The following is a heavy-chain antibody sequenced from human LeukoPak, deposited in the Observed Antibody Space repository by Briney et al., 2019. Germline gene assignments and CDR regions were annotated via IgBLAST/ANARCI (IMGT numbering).Heavy chain of an antibody. J-gene: IGHJ4*02. CDR3: ARDWDTMVRGVTEGY. V-gene: IGHV3-21*01. Sequence: PGGSLRLSCAASGFTFSSYSMNWVRQAPGKGLEWVSSISSSSSYIYYADSVKGRFTISRDNAKNSLYLQMNSLRAEDTAVYYCARDWDTMVRGVTEGYWGQGTLVTVSS. CDR1: GFTFSSYS. D-gene: IGHD3-10*01. CDR2: ISSSSSYI.